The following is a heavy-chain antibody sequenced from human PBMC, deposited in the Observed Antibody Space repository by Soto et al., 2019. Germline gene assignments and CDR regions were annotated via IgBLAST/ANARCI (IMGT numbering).Heavy chain of an antibody. J-gene: IGHJ4*02. Sequence: QVQLVESGGGVVRPGRSLRLSCAASGFTFNNYGMHWVRQAPGKGLEWVAVIWFDGSTTYYTDSVKGRFIISRDNSENTLFLGMNSLRAADTAVYYCARDRVKYGDTILDDWGQGTLVTVSS. CDR1: GFTFNNYG. CDR2: IWFDGSTT. V-gene: IGHV3-33*01. CDR3: ARDRVKYGDTILDD. D-gene: IGHD4-17*01.